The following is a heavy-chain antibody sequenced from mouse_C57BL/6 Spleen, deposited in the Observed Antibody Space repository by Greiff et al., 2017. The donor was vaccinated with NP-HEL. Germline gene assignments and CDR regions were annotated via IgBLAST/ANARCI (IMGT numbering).Heavy chain of an antibody. J-gene: IGHJ4*01. V-gene: IGHV5-9*01. D-gene: IGHD1-1*01. CDR1: GFTFSSYT. CDR3: ARGGSSKGYAMDY. Sequence: EVQLVESGGGLVKPGGSLKLSCAASGFTFSSYTMSWVRQTPVKRLEWVATISGGGGNTYYPDSVKGRFTISRDNAKNTLYLQMSSLRSEDTALYYCARGGSSKGYAMDYWGQGTSVTVSS. CDR2: ISGGGGNT.